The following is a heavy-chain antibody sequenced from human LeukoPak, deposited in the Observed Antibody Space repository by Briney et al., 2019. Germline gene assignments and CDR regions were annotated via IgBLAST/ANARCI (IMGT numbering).Heavy chain of an antibody. CDR1: GFTFSSYG. CDR2: IWYDGSDK. D-gene: IGHD6-6*01. CDR3: ARGYSSSEDYFDY. V-gene: IGHV3-33*01. Sequence: GGSLRLSCAASGFTFSSYGMHWVRQAPGKGLEWVAVIWYDGSDKYYADSVKGRFTISRDNSKNTLYLQMNSLRAEDTAVYYCARGYSSSEDYFDYWGQGNLVTVSS. J-gene: IGHJ4*02.